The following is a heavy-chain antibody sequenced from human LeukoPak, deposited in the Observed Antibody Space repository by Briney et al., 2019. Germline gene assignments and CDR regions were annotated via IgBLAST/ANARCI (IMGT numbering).Heavy chain of an antibody. D-gene: IGHD3-10*01. J-gene: IGHJ4*02. CDR2: ISSSSSYI. V-gene: IGHV3-21*01. Sequence: PGGSLRLSCAASGFTFSSYSMNWVRQAPGKGLEWVSSISSSSSYIYYADSVKGRFTISRDNAKNSLYLQMNSLRAEDTAVYYCARDRVGLWFGELLSVGYYFDYWGQGTLVTVSS. CDR1: GFTFSSYS. CDR3: ARDRVGLWFGELLSVGYYFDY.